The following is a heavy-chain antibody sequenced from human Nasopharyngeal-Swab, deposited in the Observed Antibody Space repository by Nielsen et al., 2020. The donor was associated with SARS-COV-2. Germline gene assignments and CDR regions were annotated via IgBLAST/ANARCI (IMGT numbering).Heavy chain of an antibody. V-gene: IGHV1-46*01. CDR3: ARVQYDYVWGSYRYYYYYMDV. CDR2: INPSGGST. D-gene: IGHD3-16*02. J-gene: IGHJ6*03. CDR1: GYTFTSYY. Sequence: ASVKVSCKASGYTFTSYYMHWVRQAPGQGLEWMGIINPSGGSTSYAQKFQGRVTMTRDTSTSTVYMELRSLRSDDTAVYYCARVQYDYVWGSYRYYYYYMDVWGKGTTVTVSS.